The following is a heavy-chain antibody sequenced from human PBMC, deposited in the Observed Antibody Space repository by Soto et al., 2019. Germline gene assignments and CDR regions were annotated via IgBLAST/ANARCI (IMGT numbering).Heavy chain of an antibody. V-gene: IGHV3-30*18. J-gene: IGHJ6*02. CDR3: AKDIPPEIDDFWHGMDV. CDR2: ISYGGTRK. Sequence: VQLVESGGGVVQPGRSLRLSCGASGFTFSDYGMYWVRQAPGKGLEWVAGISYGGTRKYYADSVKGRFTISRDNSKNPLYLQIDSLRAEDTAVYYCAKDIPPEIDDFWHGMDVWGQGTTVTVSS. D-gene: IGHD3-3*01. CDR1: GFTFSDYG.